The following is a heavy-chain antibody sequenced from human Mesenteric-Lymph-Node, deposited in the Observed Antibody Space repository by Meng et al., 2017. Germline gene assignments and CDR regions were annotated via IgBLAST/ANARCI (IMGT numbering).Heavy chain of an antibody. CDR2: INSDTGKP. Sequence: HGQLVHFGSEVKAPGASVKVSCEASGYPFSSYSMHWLRQAPGQGLEWMGWINSDTGKPTYAQGFTGRFVFSLDTSVRTAYLQISSLKADDTAVYYCARGNGWRFDYWGQGTLVTVSS. CDR1: GYPFSSYS. CDR3: ARGNGWRFDY. V-gene: IGHV7-4-1*02. D-gene: IGHD6-19*01. J-gene: IGHJ4*02.